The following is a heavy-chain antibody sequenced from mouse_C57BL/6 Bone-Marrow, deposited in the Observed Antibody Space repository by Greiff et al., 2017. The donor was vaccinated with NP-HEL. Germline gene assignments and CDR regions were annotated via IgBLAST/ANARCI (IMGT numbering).Heavy chain of an antibody. Sequence: QVQLQQSGAELARPGASVKLSCKASGYTFTSYGISWVKQRTGQGLEWIGEIYPRSGNTYYNEKFKGKATLTADKSSSTAYMQLRSLTSEDSAVYFCAGYYSSRAFDYWGQGTTLTVSS. V-gene: IGHV1-81*01. J-gene: IGHJ2*01. CDR2: IYPRSGNT. CDR3: AGYYSSRAFDY. D-gene: IGHD1-1*01. CDR1: GYTFTSYG.